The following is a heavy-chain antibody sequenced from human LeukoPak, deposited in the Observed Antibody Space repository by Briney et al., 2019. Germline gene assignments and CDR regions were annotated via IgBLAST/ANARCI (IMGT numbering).Heavy chain of an antibody. Sequence: PGGSLRLSCAASGFTFSNSAMNWVRQAPGKGLDWVSSISSGSSYRYYADSVKGRFTISRDNAENSLYLQMNSLSADDTAVYYCARGRDIAATNYFDYWGQGVPVTVSS. CDR3: ARGRDIAATNYFDY. J-gene: IGHJ4*02. D-gene: IGHD5-12*01. CDR2: ISSGSSYR. CDR1: GFTFSNSA. V-gene: IGHV3-21*01.